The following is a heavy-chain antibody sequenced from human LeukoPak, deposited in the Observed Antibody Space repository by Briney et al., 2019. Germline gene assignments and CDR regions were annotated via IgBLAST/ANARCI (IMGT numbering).Heavy chain of an antibody. CDR1: GGSISSYY. Sequence: SETLSLTCTVSGGSISSYYWSWIRQPAGKGLEWIGRIYTSGSTNYNPSLKSRVTMSVDTSKNQFSLKLSSVTAADTAVYYCARDRRIVVVAAYYYYYMDVWGKGTTVTISS. CDR2: IYTSGST. J-gene: IGHJ6*03. V-gene: IGHV4-4*07. CDR3: ARDRRIVVVAAYYYYYMDV. D-gene: IGHD2-15*01.